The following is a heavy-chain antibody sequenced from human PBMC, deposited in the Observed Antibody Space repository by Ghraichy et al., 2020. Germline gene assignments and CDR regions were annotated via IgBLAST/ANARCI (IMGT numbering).Heavy chain of an antibody. J-gene: IGHJ6*02. CDR1: GFTFSSYA. CDR2: ISGSGGST. CDR3: AKAIGYSSGRGDYYYYYGMDV. Sequence: GGPLRLSCAASGFTFSSYAMSWVRQAPGKGLEWVSAISGSGGSTYYADSVKGRFTISRDNSKNTLYLQMNSLRAEDTAVYYCAKAIGYSSGRGDYYYYYGMDVWGQGTTVTVSS. V-gene: IGHV3-23*01. D-gene: IGHD6-19*01.